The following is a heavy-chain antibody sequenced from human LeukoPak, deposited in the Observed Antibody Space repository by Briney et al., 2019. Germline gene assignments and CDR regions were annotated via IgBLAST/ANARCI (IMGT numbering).Heavy chain of an antibody. J-gene: IGHJ1*01. CDR1: GYTFTSYG. V-gene: IGHV1-18*01. CDR2: ISANHGNT. CDR3: ARDLEDIVVVPAAIVYFQH. Sequence: ASVKVSCKASGYTFTSYGISWVRQAPGQGLEWMGWISANHGNTNYAQQLQGRVTMTTDTSTSTAYMELRSLRSDDTAVYYCARDLEDIVVVPAAIVYFQHWGQGTLVTVSS. D-gene: IGHD2-2*02.